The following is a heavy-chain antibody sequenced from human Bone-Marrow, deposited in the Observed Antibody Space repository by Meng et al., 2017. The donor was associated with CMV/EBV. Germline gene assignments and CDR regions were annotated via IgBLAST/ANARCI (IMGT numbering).Heavy chain of an antibody. V-gene: IGHV3-20*04. Sequence: GGSLRLSWAASGFTFDDYGMSWVRQASGKGLEWVSGINWNGGSTGYADSVKGRFTISRDNAKNSLYLQMNSLRAEDTALYYCARSIVAKGFDYWGQGTLVTVSS. CDR1: GFTFDDYG. CDR3: ARSIVAKGFDY. J-gene: IGHJ4*02. D-gene: IGHD5-12*01. CDR2: INWNGGST.